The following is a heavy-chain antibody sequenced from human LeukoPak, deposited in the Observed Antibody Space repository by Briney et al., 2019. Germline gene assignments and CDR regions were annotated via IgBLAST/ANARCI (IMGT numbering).Heavy chain of an antibody. CDR1: GYSFTSYW. J-gene: IGHJ4*02. CDR3: ARSGTPGDIVVVPAAMGFDY. V-gene: IGHV5-51*01. CDR2: IYPGDSDT. D-gene: IGHD2-2*01. Sequence: GESLKISCKGSGYSFTSYWIGWVRQMPGKGLEWMGIIYPGDSDTRYSPSFQGQVTISADKSISTAYLQWSNLKASDTAMYYCARSGTPGDIVVVPAAMGFDYWGQGTLVTVSS.